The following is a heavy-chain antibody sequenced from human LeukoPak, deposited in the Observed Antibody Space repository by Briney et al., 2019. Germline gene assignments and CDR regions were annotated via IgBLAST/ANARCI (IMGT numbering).Heavy chain of an antibody. CDR2: INPNSGGT. J-gene: IGHJ4*02. Sequence: ASVKVSCKASGYNFTGYYIHWVRQAPGQGLEWMGWINPNSGGTNYAQKFQGRVTMTRDTSISTAYMELSRLTSDDTAVYYCARVYSDLRDYWGQGTLVTVSS. CDR3: ARVYSDLRDY. V-gene: IGHV1-2*02. CDR1: GYNFTGYY. D-gene: IGHD4-17*01.